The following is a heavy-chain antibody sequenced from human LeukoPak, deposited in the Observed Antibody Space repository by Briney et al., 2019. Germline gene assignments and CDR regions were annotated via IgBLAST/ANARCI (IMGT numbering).Heavy chain of an antibody. J-gene: IGHJ4*02. Sequence: ASVKVSCTASGYTFTGYYMHWVRQAPGQGLEWMGRINPSSGGTNYAQKLQGRVTMTTDTSTSTAYMELRSLRSDDTAVYYCARGGASGSGSYYLLDYWGQGTLVTVSS. V-gene: IGHV1-2*06. CDR3: ARGGASGSGSYYLLDY. D-gene: IGHD3-10*01. CDR1: GYTFTGYY. CDR2: INPSSGGT.